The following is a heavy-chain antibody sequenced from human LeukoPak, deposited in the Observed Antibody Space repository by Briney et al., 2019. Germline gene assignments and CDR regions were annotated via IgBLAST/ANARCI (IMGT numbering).Heavy chain of an antibody. J-gene: IGHJ6*04. D-gene: IGHD3-10*02. V-gene: IGHV3-23*01. CDR3: AELGITMIGGV. Sequence: GGSLRLSCAASGFTFSSCGMSWVRQAPGKGLEWVSALSDSGGSTFYADSVKGRFIISRDNAKNSLYLQMNSLRAEDTAVYYCAELGITMIGGVWGKGTTVTISS. CDR2: LSDSGGST. CDR1: GFTFSSCG.